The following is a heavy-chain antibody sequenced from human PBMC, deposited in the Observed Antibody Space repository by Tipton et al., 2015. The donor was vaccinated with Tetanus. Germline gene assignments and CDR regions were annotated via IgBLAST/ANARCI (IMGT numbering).Heavy chain of an antibody. D-gene: IGHD3-10*01. CDR3: ARTGSPFDD. CDR1: GYIFNNFW. CDR2: IYPGDSRV. Sequence: QLVQSGAEVKKPGESLQISCKSSGYIFNNFWIGWVRQMPGRGLEWIGLIYPGDSRVIYRTSFQGHVTLSDDKSITTAYLRWNSLKASDTTMYYCARTGSPFDDWGQGTPVTVSS. V-gene: IGHV5-51*01. J-gene: IGHJ4*02.